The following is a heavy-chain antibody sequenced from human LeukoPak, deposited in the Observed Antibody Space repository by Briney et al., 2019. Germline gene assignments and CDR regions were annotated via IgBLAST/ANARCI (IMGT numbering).Heavy chain of an antibody. CDR3: AKGGSYPIDY. J-gene: IGHJ4*02. CDR1: GFTFSSYA. Sequence: PGGSLRLSCAASGFTFSSYAMHWVRQAPGKGLEWVAVISYDGSNKYYADSVKGRFTISRDNAKSTLYLQMNSLRAEDTAVYYCAKGGSYPIDYWGQGALVTVSS. D-gene: IGHD1-26*01. V-gene: IGHV3-30-3*01. CDR2: ISYDGSNK.